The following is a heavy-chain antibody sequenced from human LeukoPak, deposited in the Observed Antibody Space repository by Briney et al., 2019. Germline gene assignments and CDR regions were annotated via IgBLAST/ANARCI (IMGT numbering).Heavy chain of an antibody. J-gene: IGHJ4*02. D-gene: IGHD6-19*01. Sequence: GGSLRLSCAASGFTFSSYWMHWVRQAPGKGLVWVSRINGDGSSTAYADSAKGRFTISRDNAKNTLYLQMNSLRAEDTAVYYCARDSSWQWLVDYWGQGTLVTVSS. CDR1: GFTFSSYW. V-gene: IGHV3-74*01. CDR3: ARDSSWQWLVDY. CDR2: INGDGSST.